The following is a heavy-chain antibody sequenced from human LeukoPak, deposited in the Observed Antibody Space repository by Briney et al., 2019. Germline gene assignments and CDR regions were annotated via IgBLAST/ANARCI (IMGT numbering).Heavy chain of an antibody. CDR1: GFSFSTYA. CDR3: AKSLYGGCDY. Sequence: GGSLRLSCAASGFSFSTYAMSWVRQAPGKGLEWVSGVNGNGGSTSYADSVKGRFTIFRDNFKNTVYLQMNSLRVEDTAVYYCAKSLYGGCDYWGQGTVVTVSS. CDR2: VNGNGGST. D-gene: IGHD3-16*02. V-gene: IGHV3-23*01. J-gene: IGHJ4*02.